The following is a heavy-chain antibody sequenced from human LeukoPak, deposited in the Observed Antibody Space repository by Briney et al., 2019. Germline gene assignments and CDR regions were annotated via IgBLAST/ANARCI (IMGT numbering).Heavy chain of an antibody. V-gene: IGHV3-30*14. Sequence: PGGPLRLSCAASGFIFSSYAMHWLRQAPGKGLGWVAVISYDGSNKYYAHSVKSRFTISRDNSKNSLYLQINSLRAEDTALYYCARDRASSGYYHDYWGQGTLVTVSS. CDR3: ARDRASSGYYHDY. CDR2: ISYDGSNK. D-gene: IGHD3-22*01. CDR1: GFIFSSYA. J-gene: IGHJ4*02.